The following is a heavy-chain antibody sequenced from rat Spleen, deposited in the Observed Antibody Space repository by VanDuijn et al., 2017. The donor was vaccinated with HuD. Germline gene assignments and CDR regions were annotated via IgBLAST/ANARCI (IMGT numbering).Heavy chain of an antibody. CDR1: GFSLTSYS. J-gene: IGHJ2*01. CDR3: TRNSLVTGVMDA. D-gene: IGHD1-1*01. Sequence: QVQLKESGPGLVQPSQTLSLTCTVSGFSLTSYSLGWVCQPSGKGPVWMGLIWYDGDTAYNSALKSLLSISRDTSKNQVFLKMNSLQTDDTGTYYCTRNSLVTGVMDAWGQGVMVTVSS. CDR2: IWYDGDT. V-gene: IGHV2-63*01.